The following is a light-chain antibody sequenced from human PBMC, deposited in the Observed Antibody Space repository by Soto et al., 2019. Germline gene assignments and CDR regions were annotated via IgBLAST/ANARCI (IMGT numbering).Light chain of an antibody. V-gene: IGLV2-14*01. CDR2: DVS. Sequence: QSVLTQPASVSGAPGQSITISCTGTSSDVGGYNYFSWYQQHPGKAPKLMIYDVSNRPSGVSNRFSGSKSGNTASLTISGLQAEDEADYYSSSYTSSSTPYVFGTGTKVTVL. CDR3: SSYTSSSTPYV. J-gene: IGLJ1*01. CDR1: SSDVGGYNY.